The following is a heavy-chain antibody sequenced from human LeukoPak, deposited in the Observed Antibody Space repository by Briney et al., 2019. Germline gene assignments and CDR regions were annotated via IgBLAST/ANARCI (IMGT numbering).Heavy chain of an antibody. Sequence: GGSLRLSCAASGFTFSSYEMNWVRQAPGKGLEWVSYISSSGSTIYYADSVKGRFTISRDNAKNSLYLQMNSLRAEDTAVYYCAKDREAYCGGDCYALDYWGQGTLVTVSS. CDR3: AKDREAYCGGDCYALDY. V-gene: IGHV3-48*03. CDR2: ISSSGSTI. CDR1: GFTFSSYE. D-gene: IGHD2-21*02. J-gene: IGHJ4*02.